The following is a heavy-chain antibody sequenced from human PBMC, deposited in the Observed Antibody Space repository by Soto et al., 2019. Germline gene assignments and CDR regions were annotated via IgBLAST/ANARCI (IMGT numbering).Heavy chain of an antibody. V-gene: IGHV3-33*01. CDR2: IWYDGTQK. CDR3: ARAVGTTVTGLWHFDS. D-gene: IGHD4-17*01. J-gene: IGHJ4*02. Sequence: QVQLEESGGGVVQPGRSLRLSCEASGFTFNTYSMHWVRQPPGKGLEWLAAIWYDGTQKYYADSVKGRFIISRDNSKKTLYLEMNSLRAEDTAVYYCARAVGTTVTGLWHFDSWGQGTLVTVPS. CDR1: GFTFNTYS.